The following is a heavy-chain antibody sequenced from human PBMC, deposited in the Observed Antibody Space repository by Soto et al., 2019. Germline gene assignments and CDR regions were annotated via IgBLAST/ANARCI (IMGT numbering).Heavy chain of an antibody. J-gene: IGHJ4*02. V-gene: IGHV3-21*01. CDR3: ARENTEWELDY. CDR1: GFSFSSYS. Sequence: KPGGSLRLSCAASGFSFSSYSMNWVRQAPGKGLEWVSSISSSSGYIYYADSGKGRFTISRDNAKNSLYLQMNSLTAEDTAVYFCARENTEWELDYWGQGTLVTVSS. D-gene: IGHD1-26*01. CDR2: ISSSSGYI.